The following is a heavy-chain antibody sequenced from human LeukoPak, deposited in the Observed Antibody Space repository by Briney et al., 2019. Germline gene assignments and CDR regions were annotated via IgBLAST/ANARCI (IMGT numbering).Heavy chain of an antibody. V-gene: IGHV1-18*01. CDR2: ISAYNGNT. J-gene: IGHJ5*02. CDR1: GYTFTSYG. CDR3: ARAKERAIWGSYRPNWFDP. Sequence: GASVKVSCKASGYTFTSYGISWVRQAPGQGLEWMGWISAYNGNTNYAQKLQGRVTMTTDTSTSTAYMELRSLRSDDTAVYYCARAKERAIWGSYRPNWFDPWGQGTLVTVSS. D-gene: IGHD3-16*02.